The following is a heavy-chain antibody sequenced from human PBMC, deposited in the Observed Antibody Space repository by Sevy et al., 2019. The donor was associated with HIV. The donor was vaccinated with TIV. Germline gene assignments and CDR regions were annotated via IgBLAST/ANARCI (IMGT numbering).Heavy chain of an antibody. J-gene: IGHJ4*02. D-gene: IGHD6-19*01. CDR1: GFTFSNYY. CDR3: ANRAGPIFDH. V-gene: IGHV3-23*01. Sequence: GGSLRLSCVVSGFTFSNYYMSWVRQAPGKGLEWGSVISDSGGYTSYTDSVKGRFTISRDNSKNTLYLQMNSLRVEDTAIYYCANRAGPIFDHWGQGTLVTVSS. CDR2: ISDSGGYT.